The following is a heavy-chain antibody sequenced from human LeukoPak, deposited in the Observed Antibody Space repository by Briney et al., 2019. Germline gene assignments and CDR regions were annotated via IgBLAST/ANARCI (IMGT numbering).Heavy chain of an antibody. V-gene: IGHV3-30*02. CDR1: GFTFSSYG. CDR2: IRYDGSNK. CDR3: ARPGIAVAGIGGD. J-gene: IGHJ4*02. Sequence: GGSLRLSCAASGFTFSSYGMHWVRQAPGKGLEWVAFIRYDGSNKYYADSVKGRFTISRDNSKNTLYLQMNSLRAEDTAVYYCARPGIAVAGIGGDWGQGTLVTVSS. D-gene: IGHD6-19*01.